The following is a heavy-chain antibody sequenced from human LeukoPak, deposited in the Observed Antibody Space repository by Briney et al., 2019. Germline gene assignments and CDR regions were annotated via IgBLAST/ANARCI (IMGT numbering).Heavy chain of an antibody. CDR2: ISYDGSDK. V-gene: IGHV3-30-3*01. Sequence: PGGSLRLSCAPSGFTYRSYAMHWVRQAPGKGLEWVAVISYDGSDKYYADSVKGRFTISRDNSKNTLFLQMNSLRAEDTAVYYCARDGETTVTLDYWGQGTLVTVSS. J-gene: IGHJ4*02. CDR3: ARDGETTVTLDY. D-gene: IGHD4-17*01. CDR1: GFTYRSYA.